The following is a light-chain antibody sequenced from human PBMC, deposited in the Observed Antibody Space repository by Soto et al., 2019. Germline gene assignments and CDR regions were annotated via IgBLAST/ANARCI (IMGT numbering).Light chain of an antibody. CDR1: QSVSNN. V-gene: IGKV3-15*01. CDR3: QQYNNWWT. CDR2: GAS. Sequence: EIVMTQSPATLSVSPGERATLSCRASQSVSNNLAWYQKKPGQAPRLLIYGASTRATGIPARCSGSGSGTEFTLTISSLQSEDFAVYYCQQYNNWWTFGQGTRVEIK. J-gene: IGKJ1*01.